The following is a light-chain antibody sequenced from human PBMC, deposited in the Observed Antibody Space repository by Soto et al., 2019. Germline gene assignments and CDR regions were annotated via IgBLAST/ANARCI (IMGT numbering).Light chain of an antibody. V-gene: IGKV3-20*01. Sequence: EIVLTQSPGTLSLSPGERATLSCRASQSVRSSYLAWYQQKPGQAPILLIYGTSSRATGTPDRFSGSGSGTDFTLTISRLEPEDFAVYYCQQYGISPTWTFGQGTKVDIK. CDR3: QQYGISPTWT. CDR2: GTS. CDR1: QSVRSSY. J-gene: IGKJ1*01.